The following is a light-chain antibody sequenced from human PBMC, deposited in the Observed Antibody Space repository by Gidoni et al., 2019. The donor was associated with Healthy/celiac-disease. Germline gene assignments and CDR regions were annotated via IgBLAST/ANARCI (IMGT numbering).Light chain of an antibody. J-gene: IGKJ1*01. CDR2: AAA. V-gene: IGKV1-39*01. CDR3: QQSYRA. Sequence: DIQMTQSPSSLSASVGDRVTITCRASQSISTYLNWYQQKPGKAPKLLIYAAASLQSGVPSRFSGSRSGTDFTLTISSLQPEDFATYYCQQSYRAFGQGTKVEIK. CDR1: QSISTY.